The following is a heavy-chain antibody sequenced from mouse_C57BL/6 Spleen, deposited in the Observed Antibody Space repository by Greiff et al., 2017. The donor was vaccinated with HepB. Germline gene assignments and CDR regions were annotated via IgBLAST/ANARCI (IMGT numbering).Heavy chain of an antibody. CDR1: GFTFTDYY. Sequence: EVMLVESGGGLVQPGGSLSLSCAASGFTFTDYYMSWVRQPPGKALEWLGFIRNKANGYTTEYSASVKGRFTISRDNSQSILYLQMNALRAEDSATYYCARYNYGSSLNWYFDVWGTGTTVTVSS. D-gene: IGHD1-1*01. V-gene: IGHV7-3*01. CDR2: IRNKANGYTT. CDR3: ARYNYGSSLNWYFDV. J-gene: IGHJ1*03.